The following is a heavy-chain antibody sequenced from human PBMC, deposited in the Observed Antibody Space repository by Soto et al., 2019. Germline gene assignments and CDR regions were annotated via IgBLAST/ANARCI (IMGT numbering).Heavy chain of an antibody. Sequence: QVRLVQSGAEVKEPGDSVRVSCEASGYTFTAYHIHWVRQAPGQGLEWMGWINPKFGDTGYAQDLQGRVSMTSDMAISTVYMELGMLTSDDTAIYSCARSMDYYYGRGSGNGHGVGGQGTTVTVFS. J-gene: IGHJ6*02. CDR1: GYTFTAYH. CDR3: ARSMDYYYGRGSGNGHGV. V-gene: IGHV1-2*02. D-gene: IGHD3-10*02. CDR2: INPKFGDT.